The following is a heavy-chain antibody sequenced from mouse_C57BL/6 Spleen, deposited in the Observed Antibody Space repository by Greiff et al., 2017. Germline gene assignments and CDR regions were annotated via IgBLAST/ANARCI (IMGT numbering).Heavy chain of an antibody. Sequence: QVQLKESGPELVKPGASVKISCKASGYAFSSSWRNWVKQRPGKGLEWIGRISPGDGDTNYNGKFKGKATLTADESSSTAYMQLSSLTSEDSAVYLCARWGAQATGFAYWGQGTLGTVCA. V-gene: IGHV1-82*01. CDR1: GYAFSSSW. CDR2: ISPGDGDT. CDR3: ARWGAQATGFAY. J-gene: IGHJ3*01. D-gene: IGHD3-2*02.